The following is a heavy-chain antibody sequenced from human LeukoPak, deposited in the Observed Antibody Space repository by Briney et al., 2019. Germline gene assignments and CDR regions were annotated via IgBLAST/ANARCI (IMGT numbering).Heavy chain of an antibody. CDR3: ARRAGALYYYDTSGPFDF. Sequence: GGSLRLSCAASGFSVSNNYMSWVRQAPGKGLEWVSVIYTGGSTYYAGSVKGRFTISRDSSKNTLYLQMESLRAEDTAVYYCARRAGALYYYDTSGPFDFWGRGTLVSVSS. CDR2: IYTGGST. CDR1: GFSVSNNY. V-gene: IGHV3-53*01. D-gene: IGHD3-22*01. J-gene: IGHJ4*02.